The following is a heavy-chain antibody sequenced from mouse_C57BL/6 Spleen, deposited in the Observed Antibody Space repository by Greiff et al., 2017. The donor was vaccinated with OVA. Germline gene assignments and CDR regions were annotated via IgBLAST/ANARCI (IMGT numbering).Heavy chain of an antibody. V-gene: IGHV5-16*01. CDR3: ARAGVRRGSYAMDY. CDR2: INYDGSST. D-gene: IGHD2-14*01. CDR1: GFTFSDYY. J-gene: IGHJ4*01. Sequence: EVKLLESEGGLVQPGSSMKLSCTASGFTFSDYYMAWVRQVPVKGLEWVANINYDGSSTYYLDSLKSRFIISRDNAKNMLYLQMSSLKSEDTATYYCARAGVRRGSYAMDYWGQGTSVTVSS.